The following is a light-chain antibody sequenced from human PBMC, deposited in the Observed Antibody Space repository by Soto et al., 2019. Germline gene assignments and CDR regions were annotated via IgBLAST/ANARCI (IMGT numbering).Light chain of an antibody. CDR1: QGISSY. V-gene: IGKV1-9*01. Sequence: IQLTQSPSSLSASVGDRVTITCRASQGISSYLAWYQQKPGKAPKLLIYAASTLQSGVPSRFSGSGSGTDFTLTISSLRPEDFATYYCQQVNGALTFVGGTKVEIK. CDR3: QQVNGALT. J-gene: IGKJ4*01. CDR2: AAS.